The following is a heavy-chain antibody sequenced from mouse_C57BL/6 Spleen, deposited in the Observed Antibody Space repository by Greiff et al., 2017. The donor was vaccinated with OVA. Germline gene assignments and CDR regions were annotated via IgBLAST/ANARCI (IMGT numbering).Heavy chain of an antibody. Sequence: EVQRVESGEGLVKPGGSLKLSCAASGFTFSSYAMSWVRQTPEKRLEWVAYISSGGDYIYYADTVKGRFTISRANARNTLYRQMSSLKSEDTAMYYCTRGSSYGYFDVWGTGTTVTVSS. D-gene: IGHD1-1*01. J-gene: IGHJ1*03. CDR3: TRGSSYGYFDV. V-gene: IGHV5-9-1*02. CDR2: ISSGGDYI. CDR1: GFTFSSYA.